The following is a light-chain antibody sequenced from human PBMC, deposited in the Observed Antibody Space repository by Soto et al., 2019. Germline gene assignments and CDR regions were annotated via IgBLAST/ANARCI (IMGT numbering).Light chain of an antibody. CDR2: GST. Sequence: QSVLSQPPSVSGAPGQRVTISCTGSSSNIGAGYDAHWFQQVPGTAPKLLIYGSTNRPSGVPDRFSGSKSGTSASLAITGLQXEDEADYYCQSYDSSLGGNYVFGTGTKVTVL. J-gene: IGLJ1*01. V-gene: IGLV1-40*01. CDR3: QSYDSSLGGNYV. CDR1: SSNIGAGYD.